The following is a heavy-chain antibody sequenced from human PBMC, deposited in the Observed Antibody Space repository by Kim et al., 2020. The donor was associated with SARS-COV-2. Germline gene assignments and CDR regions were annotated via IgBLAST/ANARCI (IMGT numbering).Heavy chain of an antibody. CDR1: GFTFSSYA. Sequence: GGSLRLSCAASGFTFSSYAMHWVRQAPGKGLEWVAVISYDGSNKYYADSVKGRFTISRDNSKNTLYLQMNSLRAEDTAVYYCARGWGCRYFYYFDYWGQG. V-gene: IGHV3-30-3*01. J-gene: IGHJ4*02. D-gene: IGHD1-26*01. CDR2: ISYDGSNK. CDR3: ARGWGCRYFYYFDY.